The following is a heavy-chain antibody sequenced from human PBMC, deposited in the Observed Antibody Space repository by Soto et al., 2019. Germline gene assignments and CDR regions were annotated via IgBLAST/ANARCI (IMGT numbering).Heavy chain of an antibody. J-gene: IGHJ5*01. CDR3: AKPSVPRPRKTVTFDF. Sequence: EVQLLESGGGLVQPGGSLRLSCAASGFTFSSYAMSWVRQAPGKGLEWVSAISGSGGSTYYADSVKGRFTISRDNSKNTLYLQMNSLRAEDTAVYYCAKPSVPRPRKTVTFDFWRQGPLVTVSS. V-gene: IGHV3-23*01. D-gene: IGHD4-17*01. CDR2: ISGSGGST. CDR1: GFTFSSYA.